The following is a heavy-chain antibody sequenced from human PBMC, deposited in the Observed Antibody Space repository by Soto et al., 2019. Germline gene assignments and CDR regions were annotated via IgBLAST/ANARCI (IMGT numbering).Heavy chain of an antibody. Sequence: GGSLRLSCEVSGFTFSDFGLDWVRQAPGKGLEWVAIISHDGSKRFYADSVKGRFTISRDNSKNTLYLQMSSLRPEDTALYYCAKTATYVDGYDNTGYSAEDYWGYGTLVTSPQ. CDR3: AKTATYVDGYDNTGYSAEDY. CDR1: GFTFSDFG. CDR2: ISHDGSKR. J-gene: IGHJ4*01. V-gene: IGHV3-30*18. D-gene: IGHD3-22*01.